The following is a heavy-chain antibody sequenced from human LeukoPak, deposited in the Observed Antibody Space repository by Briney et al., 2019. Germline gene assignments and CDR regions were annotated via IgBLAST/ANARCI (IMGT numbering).Heavy chain of an antibody. J-gene: IGHJ4*02. Sequence: PGGSLGLSCAASGFTFSNSWMSWVRQAPGKGLEWVANVKRDGSEKYYVDSVKGRFTISRDNAKSSLFLQMNSLRADDTAVYYCEGSAGYWGQGTLVTVPS. CDR2: VKRDGSEK. CDR1: GFTFSNSW. CDR3: EGSAGY. V-gene: IGHV3-7*01.